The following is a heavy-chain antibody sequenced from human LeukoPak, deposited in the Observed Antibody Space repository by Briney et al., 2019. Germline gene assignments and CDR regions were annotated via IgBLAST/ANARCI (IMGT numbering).Heavy chain of an antibody. CDR2: IYYSGST. CDR1: GGSISSGDYY. D-gene: IGHD5-18*01. V-gene: IGHV4-30-4*01. CDR3: ARVEGEDTAMFY. J-gene: IGHJ4*02. Sequence: SLTCTVSGGSISSGDYYWGWIRQPPGKGLGWVGYIYYSGSTYYNPSLKSRVTISVDTSKNQFSLKLSSVTAADTAVYYCARVEGEDTAMFYWGQGTLVTVSS.